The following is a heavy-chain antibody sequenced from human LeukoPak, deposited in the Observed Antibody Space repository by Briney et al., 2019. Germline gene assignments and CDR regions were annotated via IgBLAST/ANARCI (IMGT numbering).Heavy chain of an antibody. CDR3: ARDNTGIAVAGLFDY. J-gene: IGHJ4*02. V-gene: IGHV1-2*02. D-gene: IGHD6-19*01. CDR1: GYTFTGYY. CDR2: INPNSGGT. Sequence: ASVKVSCKASGYTFTGYYMYWVRQAPGQGLEWMGWINPNSGGTNYAQKFQGRVTMTRDTSISTAYMELSRLRSDDTAVYYCARDNTGIAVAGLFDYWGQGTLVTVSS.